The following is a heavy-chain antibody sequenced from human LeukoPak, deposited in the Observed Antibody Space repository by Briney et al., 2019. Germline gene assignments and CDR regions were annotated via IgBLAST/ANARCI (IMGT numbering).Heavy chain of an antibody. D-gene: IGHD4-17*01. V-gene: IGHV1-18*04. Sequence: GASVTVSCTASGYTFTNYGISWVRQAPGQGLEWMGCISAYNGNTNYAQKLQGRVTMTTDNSTSTAYMELRSLRSGAAAVYYCARDRVSVTSTYYFDYWGQGTLVTVSS. CDR2: ISAYNGNT. CDR3: ARDRVSVTSTYYFDY. CDR1: GYTFTNYG. J-gene: IGHJ4*02.